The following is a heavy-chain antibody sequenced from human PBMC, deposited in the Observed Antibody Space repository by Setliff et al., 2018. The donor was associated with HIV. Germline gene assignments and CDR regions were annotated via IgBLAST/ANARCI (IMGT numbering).Heavy chain of an antibody. Sequence: SETLSLTCTVAGGAITSGDFYWSWIRQSAGKRLEWIGHIDSSGATNYNPSLKSRVTISVDTSKNHVSLRLSSVTAADTGVYYCARHRDPPGTSWIYYYYYMDLWGEGTTVTVSS. V-gene: IGHV4-61*09. CDR1: GGAITSGDFY. CDR2: IDSSGAT. CDR3: ARHRDPPGTSWIYYYYYMDL. D-gene: IGHD6-13*01. J-gene: IGHJ6*03.